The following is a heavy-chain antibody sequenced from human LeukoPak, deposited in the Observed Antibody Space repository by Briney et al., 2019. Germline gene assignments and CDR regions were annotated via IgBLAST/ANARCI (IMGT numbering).Heavy chain of an antibody. CDR1: GGSISSYY. D-gene: IGHD2-15*01. CDR3: ARAVVAARSLLNWFDP. CDR2: IYTSGST. V-gene: IGHV4-4*07. Sequence: SETLSLTCTVSGGSISSYYWSWIRQPAGKGLEWIGRIYTSGSTNYNPSLKSRVTMSVDTSKNQLSLKLSSVTAADTAVYYCARAVVAARSLLNWFDPWGQGTLVTVSS. J-gene: IGHJ5*02.